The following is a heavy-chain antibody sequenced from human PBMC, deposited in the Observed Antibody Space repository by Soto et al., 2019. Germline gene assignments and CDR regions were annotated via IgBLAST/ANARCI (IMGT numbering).Heavy chain of an antibody. CDR3: ARGVKYGAYSRWFDP. Sequence: SETLSLTCTVSGGSISSYYWSWIRQPPGKGLEWIGYIYYSGSTNYNPSLKSRVTISVDTSKNQFSLKLSSLRSEDTAVYFCARGVKYGAYSRWFDPWGQGTLVTVSS. D-gene: IGHD4-17*01. CDR2: IYYSGST. CDR1: GGSISSYY. V-gene: IGHV4-59*01. J-gene: IGHJ5*02.